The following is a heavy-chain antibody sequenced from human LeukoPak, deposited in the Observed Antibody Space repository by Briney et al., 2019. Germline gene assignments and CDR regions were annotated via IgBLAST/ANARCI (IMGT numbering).Heavy chain of an antibody. CDR1: GYNLTELS. J-gene: IGHJ5*02. Sequence: ASVKVSCKVSGYNLTELSMHWVRQAPGQGLEWMGWINPNSGGTNYAQKFQGRVTMTRDTSISTAYMELSRLRSDDTAVYYCARHSTRNWFDPWGQGTLVTVSS. D-gene: IGHD2-2*01. CDR3: ARHSTRNWFDP. V-gene: IGHV1-2*02. CDR2: INPNSGGT.